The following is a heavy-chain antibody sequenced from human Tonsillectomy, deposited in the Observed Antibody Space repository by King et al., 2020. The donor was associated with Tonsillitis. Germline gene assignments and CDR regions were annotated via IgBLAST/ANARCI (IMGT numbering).Heavy chain of an antibody. D-gene: IGHD6-13*01. CDR2: ISNDASTK. CDR3: VRGSERLSSTTWYL. Sequence: VQLVESGGGVVQPGRSLRLSCASSGFTFRNHVMHWVRQAPGKGLEWVALISNDASTKYYAESMNGRFTVSRDNSKNTLDLQMNSLRHEDTATYFCVRGSERLSSTTWYLWGQGTLVTVSS. J-gene: IGHJ5*02. V-gene: IGHV3-30*04. CDR1: GFTFRNHV.